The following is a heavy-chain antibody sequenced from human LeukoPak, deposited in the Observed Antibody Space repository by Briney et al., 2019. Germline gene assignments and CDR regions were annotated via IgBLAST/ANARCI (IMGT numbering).Heavy chain of an antibody. D-gene: IGHD4-17*01. Sequence: GRALRLSCAASGVTFDDYAMHWGRQAPGKGLGWVSGISWNSGSIGYADSVKGRFTISRDNAKNSLYLQMNSLRAEDTALYYCAKDIHDGDYRRGWFAPWGQGTLVTVSS. CDR1: GVTFDDYA. J-gene: IGHJ5*02. CDR3: AKDIHDGDYRRGWFAP. CDR2: ISWNSGSI. V-gene: IGHV3-9*01.